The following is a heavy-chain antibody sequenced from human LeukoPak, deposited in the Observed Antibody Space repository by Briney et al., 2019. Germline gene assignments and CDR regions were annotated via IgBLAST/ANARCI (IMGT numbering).Heavy chain of an antibody. V-gene: IGHV3-48*02. D-gene: IGHD3-16*01. J-gene: IGHJ4*02. CDR3: ASGSYGQFES. CDR2: INRGSNIT. Sequence: GGSLRLSCAVTGFTFSSNAMNWVRQAPGKGLEWVSSINRGSNITHYADSVKGRFTISRDNAKSSLYLDMNSLRDDDTAVYYCASGSYGQFESWGQGTLVTVSS. CDR1: GFTFSSNA.